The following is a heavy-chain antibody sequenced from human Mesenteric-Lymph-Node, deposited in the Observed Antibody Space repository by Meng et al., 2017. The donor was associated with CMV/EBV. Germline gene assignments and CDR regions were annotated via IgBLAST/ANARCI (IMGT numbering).Heavy chain of an antibody. CDR2: IYSGGSST. CDR1: GFTFSSYW. J-gene: IGHJ6*02. D-gene: IGHD3-9*01. CDR3: AKGSEYYDILTGYYSRDYHYGMDV. Sequence: GESLKISCAASGFTFSSYWMSWVRQAPGKGLEWVSVIYSGGSSTYYADSVKGRFTISRDNSKNTLYLQMNSLRAEDTAVYYCAKGSEYYDILTGYYSRDYHYGMDVWGQGTTVTVSS. V-gene: IGHV3-23*03.